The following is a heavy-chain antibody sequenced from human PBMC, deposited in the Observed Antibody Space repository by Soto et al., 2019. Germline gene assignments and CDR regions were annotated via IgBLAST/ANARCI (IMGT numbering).Heavy chain of an antibody. V-gene: IGHV1-69*02. J-gene: IGHJ5*02. Sequence: QVQLVQSGAEVKKPGSSVKVSCKASGGTFSSYTISWVRQAPGQGLEWMGRIIPILGIANYAQKFQGRVTITADKSTSTAYMELCRLRTEDTAVYYCAHGRWEESRDGCRGWFDPWGQGTLVTVSS. CDR3: AHGRWEESRDGCRGWFDP. CDR2: IIPILGIA. CDR1: GGTFSSYT. D-gene: IGHD1-26*01.